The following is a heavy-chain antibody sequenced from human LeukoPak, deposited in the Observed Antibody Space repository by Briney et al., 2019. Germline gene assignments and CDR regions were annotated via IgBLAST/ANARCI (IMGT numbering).Heavy chain of an antibody. D-gene: IGHD2-15*01. Sequence: SETLSLTCTVSGGSISSSSYYWGWIRQPPGKGLEWIGSIYYSGSTYYNPSLKSRVTISVDTSKNQFSLKLSSVTAADTAVYYRASQYCSGGSCSDFDYWGQGTLVTVSS. CDR1: GGSISSSSYY. CDR2: IYYSGST. J-gene: IGHJ4*02. CDR3: ASQYCSGGSCSDFDY. V-gene: IGHV4-39*01.